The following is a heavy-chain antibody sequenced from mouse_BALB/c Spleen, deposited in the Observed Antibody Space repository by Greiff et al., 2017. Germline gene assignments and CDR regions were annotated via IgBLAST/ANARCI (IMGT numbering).Heavy chain of an antibody. Sequence: EVQRVESGGGLVQPGGSRKLSCAASGFTFSSFGMHWVRQAPEKGLGWVAYISSGSSTIYYADTVKGRFTISRDNPKNTLFLQMTSLRSEDTAMYYCARWRRPDAMDYWGQGTSVTVSS. CDR1: GFTFSSFG. CDR3: ARWRRPDAMDY. V-gene: IGHV5-17*02. J-gene: IGHJ4*01. CDR2: ISSGSSTI.